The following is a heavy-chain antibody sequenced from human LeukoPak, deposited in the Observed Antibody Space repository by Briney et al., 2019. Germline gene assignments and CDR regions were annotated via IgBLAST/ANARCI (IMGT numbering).Heavy chain of an antibody. CDR2: SSAYNGNT. CDR3: ARDRDGDYANWFDP. D-gene: IGHD4-17*01. CDR1: GYTFTRCG. V-gene: IGHV1-18*01. J-gene: IGHJ5*02. Sequence: AAVKVSCKASGYTFTRCGIRWVRQPPGQGLAWMGWSSAYNGNTNYAQKLQGRVTMTTDTSTSTAYMELRSLRSDHTAVYYCARDRDGDYANWFDPWGQGTLVTVSS.